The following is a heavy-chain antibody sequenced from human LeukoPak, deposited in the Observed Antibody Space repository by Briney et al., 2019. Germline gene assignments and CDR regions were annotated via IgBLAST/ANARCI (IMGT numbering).Heavy chain of an antibody. CDR2: ISSSSSYI. CDR1: GFTFSSYS. V-gene: IGHV3-21*01. Sequence: GGSLRLSCAASGFTFSSYSMNWVRQAPGKGLEWVSSISSSSSYIYYADSVKGRFTISRDNAKNSLYLQMNSLRAEDTAVYYCARDRWASSGWFYYFDYWGQGTLVTVSS. D-gene: IGHD6-19*01. CDR3: ARDRWASSGWFYYFDY. J-gene: IGHJ4*02.